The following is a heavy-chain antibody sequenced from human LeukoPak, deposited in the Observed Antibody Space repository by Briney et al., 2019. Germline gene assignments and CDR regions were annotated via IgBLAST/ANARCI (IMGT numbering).Heavy chain of an antibody. CDR3: AVALSGSYLYYDGMDV. CDR2: ISRSSTHT. J-gene: IGHJ6*02. D-gene: IGHD3-10*01. CDR1: GFTFSSYA. Sequence: GGSLRLSCAASGFTFSSYAITWVRQAPGKGLEWLSYISRSSTHTNYADSVQGRFTISRDNAKNSLFLQMNSLRADDTAVYYCAVALSGSYLYYDGMDVWGQGTTVTVSS. V-gene: IGHV3-21*05.